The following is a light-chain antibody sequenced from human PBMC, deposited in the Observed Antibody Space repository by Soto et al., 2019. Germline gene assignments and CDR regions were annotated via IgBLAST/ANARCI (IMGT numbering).Light chain of an antibody. Sequence: IRMTQSPSSVSASTGDRVTITCRASRGISSYLACYQQKPGKAPKLLIYAASTLQSGVPSRFSGSGSGTEFTLSIGRLQTDDFATYYCQQYGSFSPITFGGGTKVDIK. CDR2: AAS. J-gene: IGKJ4*01. CDR1: RGISSY. CDR3: QQYGSFSPIT. V-gene: IGKV1-8*01.